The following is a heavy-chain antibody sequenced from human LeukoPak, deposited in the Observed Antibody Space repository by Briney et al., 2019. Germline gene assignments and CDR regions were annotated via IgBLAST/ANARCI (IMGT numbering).Heavy chain of an antibody. D-gene: IGHD4-17*01. CDR3: ARVRAFYGGYRQYYFDY. J-gene: IGHJ4*02. CDR1: GGTFSSYA. CDR2: IIPILGIA. Sequence: ASVKVSCTASGGTFSSYAISWVRQAPGQGLEWMGRIIPILGIANYAQKFQGRVTITADKSTSTAYMELSSLRSEDTAVYYCARVRAFYGGYRQYYFDYWGQGTLVTVSS. V-gene: IGHV1-69*04.